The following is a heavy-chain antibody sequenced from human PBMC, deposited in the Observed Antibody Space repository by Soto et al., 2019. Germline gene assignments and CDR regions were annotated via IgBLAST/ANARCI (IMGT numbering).Heavy chain of an antibody. J-gene: IGHJ5*02. Sequence: SETLSLTCTVSGGSISNYYWTWIRQPPGKGLEWIGYIYYSGSTNYNPSLKSRVTISVDTSKNQFSLKLSSVTAADTSVYYCARHTWGRQRGWFDPWGQGTLVTVSS. CDR2: IYYSGST. D-gene: IGHD2-2*01. CDR3: ARHTWGRQRGWFDP. V-gene: IGHV4-59*08. CDR1: GGSISNYY.